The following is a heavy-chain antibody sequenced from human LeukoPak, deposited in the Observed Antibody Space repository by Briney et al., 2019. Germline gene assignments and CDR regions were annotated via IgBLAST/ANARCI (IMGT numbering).Heavy chain of an antibody. J-gene: IGHJ4*02. CDR2: ISGSGGST. Sequence: GGSLRLTCAASGFTFSSYAMSWVRQAPGKGLEWVSAISGSGGSTYYADSVKGRFTISRDNSKNTLYLQMDSLRAEDTAVYYCAKGRYSSSWYHYFDYWGQGTLVTVSS. D-gene: IGHD6-13*01. CDR3: AKGRYSSSWYHYFDY. V-gene: IGHV3-23*01. CDR1: GFTFSSYA.